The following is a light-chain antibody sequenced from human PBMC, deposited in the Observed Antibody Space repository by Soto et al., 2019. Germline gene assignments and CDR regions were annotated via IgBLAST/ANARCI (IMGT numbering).Light chain of an antibody. V-gene: IGLV2-14*01. CDR3: SSYTSSYTLV. CDR2: DVN. Sequence: QSALTQPASVSGSPGQSITISCTGTINDVGAYNYVSWYQQRPGSAPQLILFDVNNRPSGISNRFSGSKSGHTAYLTISALQSDDEAIYHCSSYTSSYTLVFGSGTKLTVL. CDR1: INDVGAYNY. J-gene: IGLJ1*01.